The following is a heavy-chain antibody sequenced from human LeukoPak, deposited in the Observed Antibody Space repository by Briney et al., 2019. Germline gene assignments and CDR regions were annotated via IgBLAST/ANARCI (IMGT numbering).Heavy chain of an antibody. CDR1: GGSLSTYS. CDR3: ARGPGYDLYYFLS. D-gene: IGHD2/OR15-2a*01. J-gene: IGHJ2*01. CDR2: IHYSGST. Sequence: PSETLSLTCTVSGGSLSTYSWSWLRQPPGKGLEWVGYIHYSGSTNCNHSLKHRVNISGDTSENHFSLTLPSLTTADRAVYYCARGPGYDLYYFLSWGRGTVDSVPS. V-gene: IGHV4-59*01.